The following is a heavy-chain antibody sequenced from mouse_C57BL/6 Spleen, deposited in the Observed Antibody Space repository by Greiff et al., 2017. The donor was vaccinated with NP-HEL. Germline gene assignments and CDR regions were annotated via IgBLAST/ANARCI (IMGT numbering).Heavy chain of an antibody. Sequence: VQLQQPGAELVKPGASVKLSCKASGYTFTSYWMQWVKQRPGQGLEWIGEIDPSDSYTNYNQKFKGKATLTVDTSSSTAYMQLSSLTSEDSAVYYCARKLGGWGQGTTLTVSS. V-gene: IGHV1-50*01. J-gene: IGHJ2*01. CDR3: ARKLGG. CDR2: IDPSDSYT. CDR1: GYTFTSYW. D-gene: IGHD4-1*01.